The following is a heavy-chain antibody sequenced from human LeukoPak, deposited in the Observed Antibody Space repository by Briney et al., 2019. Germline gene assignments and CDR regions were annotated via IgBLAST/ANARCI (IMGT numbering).Heavy chain of an antibody. J-gene: IGHJ4*02. CDR3: AREQGYDSSGYYSYFDY. D-gene: IGHD3-22*01. V-gene: IGHV3-23*01. Sequence: GGSLRLSCAASGFTFSSYAMSWVRQAPGKGLEWVSAISGSGGSTYYADSVKGRFTISRDNSKNTLYLQMNSLRAEDTAVYYCAREQGYDSSGYYSYFDYWGQGTLVTVSS. CDR2: ISGSGGST. CDR1: GFTFSSYA.